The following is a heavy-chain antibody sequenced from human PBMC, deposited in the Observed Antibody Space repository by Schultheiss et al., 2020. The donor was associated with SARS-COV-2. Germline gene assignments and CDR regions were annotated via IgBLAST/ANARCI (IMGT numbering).Heavy chain of an antibody. CDR2: IYSGGST. CDR1: GFTFSSYA. Sequence: GESLKISCAASGFTFSSYAMSWVRQAPGKGLEWVSVIYSGGSTYYADSVKGRFTISRDNSKNTLYLQMNSLRAEDTAVYYCARDTRAYYYYYGMDVWGQGTTVTVSS. V-gene: IGHV3-66*02. D-gene: IGHD3-3*01. CDR3: ARDTRAYYYYYGMDV. J-gene: IGHJ6*02.